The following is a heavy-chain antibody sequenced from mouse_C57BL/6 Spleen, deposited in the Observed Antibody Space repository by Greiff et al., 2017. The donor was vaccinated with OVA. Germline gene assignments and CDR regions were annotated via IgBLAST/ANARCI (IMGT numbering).Heavy chain of an antibody. CDR2: ISSGSSTI. V-gene: IGHV5-17*01. D-gene: IGHD1-1*01. J-gene: IGHJ3*01. CDR3: ARPDYGCSYDWFAY. Sequence: EVMLVESGGGLVKPGGSLKLSCAASGFTFSDYGMHWVRQAPEKGLEWVAYISSGSSTIYYADTVKGRFTISRDNAKNTLFLQMTLLRSEDTAMYYYARPDYGCSYDWFAYWGQGTLVTVSA. CDR1: GFTFSDYG.